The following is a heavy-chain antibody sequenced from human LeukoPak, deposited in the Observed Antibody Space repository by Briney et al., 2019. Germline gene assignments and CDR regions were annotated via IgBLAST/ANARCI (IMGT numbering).Heavy chain of an antibody. J-gene: IGHJ3*02. D-gene: IGHD4-17*01. CDR1: GGSISSSSYY. Sequence: KSSETLSLTCTVSGGSISSSSYYWGWIRQPPGKGLEWIGSIYYSGSTYYNPSLKSRVTISVDTSKNQFSLKLSSVTAADTAVYYCARAIRREAFDIWGQGTMVTVSS. CDR2: IYYSGST. V-gene: IGHV4-39*07. CDR3: ARAIRREAFDI.